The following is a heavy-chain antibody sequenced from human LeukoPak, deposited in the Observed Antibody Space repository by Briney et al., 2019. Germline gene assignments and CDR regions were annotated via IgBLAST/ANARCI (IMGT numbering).Heavy chain of an antibody. CDR1: GGTFSSYA. D-gene: IGHD3-16*01. Sequence: GASVKVSCKASGGTFSSYAISWVRQAPGQGLEWMGGIIPIFGTANYAQKFQGRVTITADESTSTAYMELSSLRSEDTAVYYCARLYYDYVWGSWNGLDYWGQGTLVTVSS. CDR3: ARLYYDYVWGSWNGLDY. J-gene: IGHJ4*02. V-gene: IGHV1-69*13. CDR2: IIPIFGTA.